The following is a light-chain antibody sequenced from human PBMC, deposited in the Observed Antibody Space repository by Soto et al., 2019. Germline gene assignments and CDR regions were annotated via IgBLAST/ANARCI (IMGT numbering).Light chain of an antibody. Sequence: EIVMTQSPATLSVSPGERVTLSCRASQSINNKVAWYQQKPGQAPRLLIYGASTRATGISARFSGSGSGTEFTLTIASLQPDDFATYYCQQYETFSGTFGPGTKVDIK. V-gene: IGKV3-15*01. CDR3: QQYETFSGT. J-gene: IGKJ1*01. CDR1: QSINNK. CDR2: GAS.